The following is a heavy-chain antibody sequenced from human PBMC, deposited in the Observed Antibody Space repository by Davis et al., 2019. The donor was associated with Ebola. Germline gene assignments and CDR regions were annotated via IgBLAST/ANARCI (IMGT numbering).Heavy chain of an antibody. D-gene: IGHD1-7*01. CDR3: AKAANWNYGGFWFDP. J-gene: IGHJ5*02. CDR2: ISGSGGST. Sequence: GESLKISCAASGFTFSSYAMSWVRQAPGKGLEWVSAISGSGGSTYYADSVKGRFTISRDNSKNTLYLQMNSLRAEDTAVYYCAKAANWNYGGFWFDPWGQGTLVTVSS. CDR1: GFTFSSYA. V-gene: IGHV3-23*01.